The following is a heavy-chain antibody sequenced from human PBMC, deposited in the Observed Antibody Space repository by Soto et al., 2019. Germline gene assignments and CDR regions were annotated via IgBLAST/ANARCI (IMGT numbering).Heavy chain of an antibody. V-gene: IGHV4-59*12. CDR3: ATRPHTAYDY. J-gene: IGHJ4*02. CDR1: GGSISSYY. D-gene: IGHD5-18*01. CDR2: IYYSGST. Sequence: SETLSLTCTVSGGSISSYYWSWIRQPPGKGLEWIGYIYYSGSTNYNPSLKSRVTISVDTSKNQFPLRAEDTAVYYCATRPHTAYDYWGQGTLVTVSS.